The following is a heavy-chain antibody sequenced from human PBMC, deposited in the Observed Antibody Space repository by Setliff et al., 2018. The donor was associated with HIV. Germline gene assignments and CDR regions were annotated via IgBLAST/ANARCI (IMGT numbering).Heavy chain of an antibody. CDR1: GGTFSSYA. CDR2: IIPIFGTA. V-gene: IGHV1-69*13. J-gene: IGHJ3*02. CDR3: AREGEPAQRGFDI. D-gene: IGHD3-16*01. Sequence: SVKVSCKASGGTFSSYAISWVRQAPGQGLEWMGGIIPIFGTANYAQKFQGRVTITADESTSTAYMELSSLRSEDTAVYYCAREGEPAQRGFDIWGQGTMVTVSS.